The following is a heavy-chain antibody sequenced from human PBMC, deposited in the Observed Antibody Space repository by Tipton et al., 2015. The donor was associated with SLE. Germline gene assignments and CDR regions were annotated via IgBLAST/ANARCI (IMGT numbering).Heavy chain of an antibody. CDR3: ARTGTGIAARSYYYYYMDV. CDR1: GFTFSSYA. D-gene: IGHD6-6*01. CDR2: ISYDGSNK. J-gene: IGHJ6*03. Sequence: SLRLSCAASGFTFSSYAMHWVRQAPGKGLGWVAVISYDGSNKYYADSVKGRFTISRDNSKNTLYLQMNSLRAEDTAVYYCARTGTGIAARSYYYYYMDVWGKGTTVTVSS. V-gene: IGHV3-30-3*01.